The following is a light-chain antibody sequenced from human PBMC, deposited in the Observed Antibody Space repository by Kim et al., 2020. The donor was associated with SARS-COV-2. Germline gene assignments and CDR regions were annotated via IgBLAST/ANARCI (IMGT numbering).Light chain of an antibody. CDR1: QSVSSN. CDR3: QQYNNWPRGS. V-gene: IGKV3-15*01. CDR2: GAS. Sequence: EIVMTQSPATLSVSPGERATLSCRASQSVSSNLAWYQQKPGQAPRLLIYGASTRTTGIPARFSGSGSGTEFTLTISSLQSEDFAVYYCQQYNNWPRGSFGQGTKVYIK. J-gene: IGKJ1*01.